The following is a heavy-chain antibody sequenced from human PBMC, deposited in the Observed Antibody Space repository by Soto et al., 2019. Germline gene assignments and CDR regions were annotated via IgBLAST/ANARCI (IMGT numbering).Heavy chain of an antibody. CDR2: IYYNGRT. CDR1: GGSITSGSYY. Sequence: PSETLSLTCTVSGGSITSGSYYWSWIRQPPGKGLECIGNIYYNGRTNYNPSLKSRLSISVDTSKNRFSLRLTSVTAADTAMYSCARDLGGPNDFWRQGTLVTVSS. J-gene: IGHJ4*02. V-gene: IGHV4-61*01. D-gene: IGHD3-16*01. CDR3: ARDLGGPNDF.